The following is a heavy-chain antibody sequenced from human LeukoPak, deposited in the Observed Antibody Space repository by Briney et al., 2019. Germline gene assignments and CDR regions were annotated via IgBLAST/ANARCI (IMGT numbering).Heavy chain of an antibody. J-gene: IGHJ5*02. CDR1: GFTFSSYS. CDR2: ISSSSSYI. D-gene: IGHD6-13*01. CDR3: AGGDVRQQLVRRPFDP. Sequence: KTGGSLRLSCAASGFTFSSYSMNWVRQAPGKGLEWVSSISSSSSYIYYADSVKGRFTISRDNAKNSLYLQMNSLRAEDTAVYYCAGGDVRQQLVRRPFDPWGQGTLVTVSS. V-gene: IGHV3-21*01.